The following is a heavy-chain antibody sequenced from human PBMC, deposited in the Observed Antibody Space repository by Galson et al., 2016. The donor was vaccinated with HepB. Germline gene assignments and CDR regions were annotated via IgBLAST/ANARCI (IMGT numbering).Heavy chain of an antibody. V-gene: IGHV5-10-1*01. D-gene: IGHD2-15*01. CDR3: ARVRSRRWWFDL. CDR2: IDPSDSYT. Sequence: QSGAEVKEPGESLRISCKGSGYSFTSNWITWVRQMPGKGLEWMGRIDPSDSYTHYGPAFQGHVIFSADKSISTAYLQWSSLKASDTAMYYCARVRSRRWWFDLWGQGTLVTVSS. J-gene: IGHJ5*02. CDR1: GYSFTSNW.